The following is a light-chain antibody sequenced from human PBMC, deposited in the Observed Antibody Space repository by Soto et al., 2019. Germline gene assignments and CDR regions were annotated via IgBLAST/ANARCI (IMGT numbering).Light chain of an antibody. J-gene: IGKJ1*01. CDR1: QNISYY. CDR2: GAS. Sequence: IQMTQSPSPLSASVGDRLTITCRASQNISYYLNWFQQRPGKAPQLLLFGASNLHIGVPSRFSGSGSGTDFALTISSLQPEDFVTYHCQQSYTSPLTFGHGTKV. V-gene: IGKV1-39*01. CDR3: QQSYTSPLT.